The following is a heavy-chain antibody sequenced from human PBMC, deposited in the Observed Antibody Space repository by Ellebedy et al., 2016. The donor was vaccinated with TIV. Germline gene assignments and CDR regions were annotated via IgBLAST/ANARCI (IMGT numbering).Heavy chain of an antibody. CDR2: INAGNGNT. J-gene: IGHJ3*02. V-gene: IGHV1-3*01. Sequence: ASVKVSCKASGYTFTSYGISWVRQAPGQRLEWMGWINAGNGNTKYSQKFQGRVTITRDTSASTAYMELSSLRSEDTAVYYCARAMHSSSWYKRPRSDAFDIWGQGTMVTVSS. CDR1: GYTFTSYG. D-gene: IGHD6-13*01. CDR3: ARAMHSSSWYKRPRSDAFDI.